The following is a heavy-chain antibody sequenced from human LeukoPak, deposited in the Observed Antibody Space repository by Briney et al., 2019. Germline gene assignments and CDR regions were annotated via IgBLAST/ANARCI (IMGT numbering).Heavy chain of an antibody. CDR1: GGSIRTDGSS. CDR3: ARLFTRAWEYRYGMDV. J-gene: IGHJ6*02. V-gene: IGHV4-39*02. CDR2: ISIDAIT. D-gene: IGHD1-26*01. Sequence: SETLSLTCTVSGGSIRTDGSSWAWLRNPPGKGLEWIGSISIDAITHYNSSPQSRVTLSIDTSKNHFSLRLTSVTAADTAVFYCARLFTRAWEYRYGMDVWGQGTAVTVSS.